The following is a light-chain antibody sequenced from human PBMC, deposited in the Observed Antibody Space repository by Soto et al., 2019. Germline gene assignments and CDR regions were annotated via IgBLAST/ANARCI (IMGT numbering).Light chain of an antibody. V-gene: IGKV1-5*01. CDR1: QSISSW. Sequence: DIQMTQSPSTLSASVGDRVTITCRASQSISSWLAWYQQKPGKAPKLLIYDASSLESGVPSRFSGSGSGTEFTLTSSSLQPDDFATYYCQQDNSYSLTFGGGTQVEIK. CDR2: DAS. CDR3: QQDNSYSLT. J-gene: IGKJ4*01.